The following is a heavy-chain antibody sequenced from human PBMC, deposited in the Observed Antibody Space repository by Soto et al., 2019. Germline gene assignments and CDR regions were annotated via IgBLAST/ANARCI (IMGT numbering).Heavy chain of an antibody. CDR1: GFTFRSYV. Sequence: QVQLVESGGGVVQPGTSLRVSCVGSGFTFRSYVIHWVRQPPGKGLEWVALTSYDGSDKYYGDSVRGRFTISRDNSRNTVDLQMDSLRGEDTALYYCARWVTTGGLDVWGQRTLVSVS. J-gene: IGHJ1*01. CDR2: TSYDGSDK. CDR3: ARWVTTGGLDV. D-gene: IGHD2-21*02. V-gene: IGHV3-30*19.